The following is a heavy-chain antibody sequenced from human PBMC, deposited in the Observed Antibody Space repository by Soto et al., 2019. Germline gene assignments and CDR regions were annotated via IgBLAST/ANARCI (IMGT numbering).Heavy chain of an antibody. CDR3: ARDRDFYYDFWSGYFHYYYGMDV. V-gene: IGHV1-3*01. J-gene: IGHJ6*02. D-gene: IGHD3-3*01. CDR1: GYTFTSYA. CDR2: INAGNGNT. Sequence: ASVKVSFKASGYTFTSYAMHWGRQAPGQRLEWMGWINAGNGNTKYSQKFQGRVTITRDTSASTAYMELSSLRSEDTAVYYCARDRDFYYDFWSGYFHYYYGMDVWGQGTTVTVSS.